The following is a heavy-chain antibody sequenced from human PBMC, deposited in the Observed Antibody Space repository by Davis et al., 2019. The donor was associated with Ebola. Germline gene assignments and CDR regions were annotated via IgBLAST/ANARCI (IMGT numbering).Heavy chain of an antibody. J-gene: IGHJ6*02. CDR1: GGSIGSSSYN. CDR3: ARGDFDWLRVGMDV. Sequence: MPSETLSLTCTVSGGSIGSSSYNWGWIRQPPGKGLEWIGNIYYSGSTYYNPSLKSRVTISVDTSKNQFSLKLSSVTAADTAVYYCARGDFDWLRVGMDVWGQGTTVTVSS. V-gene: IGHV4-39*01. D-gene: IGHD3-9*01. CDR2: IYYSGST.